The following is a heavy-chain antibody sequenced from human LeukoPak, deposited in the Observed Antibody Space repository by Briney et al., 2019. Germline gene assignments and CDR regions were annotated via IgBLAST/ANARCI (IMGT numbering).Heavy chain of an antibody. J-gene: IGHJ4*02. D-gene: IGHD3-22*01. CDR1: GVSISSSNSY. Sequence: TLSLTCTVSGVSISSSNSYWGWIRQPPGKALEWLALIYWDDDKRYSPSLKSRLTITKDTSKNQVVLTMTNMDPVDTATYYRAHSGPYYYDSSGYWYYFDYWGQGTLVTVSS. CDR3: AHSGPYYYDSSGYWYYFDY. CDR2: IYWDDDK. V-gene: IGHV2-5*02.